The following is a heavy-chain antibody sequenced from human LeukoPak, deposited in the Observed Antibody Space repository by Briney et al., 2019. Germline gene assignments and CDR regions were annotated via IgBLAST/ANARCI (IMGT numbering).Heavy chain of an antibody. CDR3: ARAGYYDSSGYYSKAWYFDY. J-gene: IGHJ4*02. Sequence: PGGSLRLSCAASGFTFSSYAMSWVRQAPGKGLEWVSAISGSGGSTYYADSVKGRFTISRDNSKNALYLQMNSLRAEDTAVYYCARAGYYDSSGYYSKAWYFDYWGQGTLVTVSS. CDR2: ISGSGGST. V-gene: IGHV3-23*01. D-gene: IGHD3-22*01. CDR1: GFTFSSYA.